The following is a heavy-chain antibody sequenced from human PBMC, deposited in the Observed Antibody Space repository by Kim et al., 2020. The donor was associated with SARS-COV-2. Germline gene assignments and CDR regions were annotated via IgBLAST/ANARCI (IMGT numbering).Heavy chain of an antibody. CDR1: GFTFSSYS. D-gene: IGHD1-26*01. CDR2: ISSSSSYK. CDR3: ASGQWELLLWSKRQHDY. J-gene: IGHJ4*02. Sequence: GGSLRLSCAASGFTFSSYSMHWVRQAPGKGLEWVSSISSSSSYKYYADSVKGRFTISRDNAKNSLYLQMNSLRAEDTAVYYCASGQWELLLWSKRQHDYWGQGTLVTRPS. V-gene: IGHV3-21*01.